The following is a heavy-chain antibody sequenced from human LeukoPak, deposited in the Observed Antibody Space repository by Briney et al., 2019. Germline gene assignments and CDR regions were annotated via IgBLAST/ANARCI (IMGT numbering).Heavy chain of an antibody. D-gene: IGHD5-18*01. J-gene: IGHJ6*03. CDR3: ARQKTRPVYSYGPKSVYYYYMDV. V-gene: IGHV4-39*07. Sequence: PSETLSLTCTVSGGSITSSNYYWGWIRQPPGKGLEWIGSFYYSGSTYYNPSLKSRVTMSVDTSKNQYSLKLSSVTAADTAVYYCARQKTRPVYSYGPKSVYYYYMDVWGKGTTVTVSS. CDR1: GGSITSSNYY. CDR2: FYYSGST.